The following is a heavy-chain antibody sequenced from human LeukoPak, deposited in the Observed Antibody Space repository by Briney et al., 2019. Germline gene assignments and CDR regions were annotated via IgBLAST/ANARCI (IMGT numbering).Heavy chain of an antibody. J-gene: IGHJ4*02. CDR1: EYTFTGYY. D-gene: IGHD6-19*01. V-gene: IGHV1-2*02. CDR2: INPNSGGT. Sequence: APVNVSDTPSEYTFTGYYMHWVRQAPGQGLEWMGWINPNSGGTNYAQKLQGRVTMTRDTSISTAYMELSRLRSDDTAVYYCARDRIRSIAVAGTGLIDYWGQGTLVTVSS. CDR3: ARDRIRSIAVAGTGLIDY.